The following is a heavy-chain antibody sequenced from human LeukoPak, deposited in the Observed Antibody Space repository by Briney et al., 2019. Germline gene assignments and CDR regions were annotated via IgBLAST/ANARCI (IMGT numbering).Heavy chain of an antibody. CDR3: ARVSRGGSPFDY. D-gene: IGHD2-15*01. CDR2: ISSSSYI. J-gene: IGHJ4*02. CDR1: GFTFSSYS. V-gene: IGHV3-21*01. Sequence: GGSLRLSCAASGFTFSSYSMNWVRQAPGKGLEWVSSISSSSYIHYADSVKGRFTISRDNAKNSLYLQMNSLRAEDTAVYYCARVSRGGSPFDYWGQGTLVTVSS.